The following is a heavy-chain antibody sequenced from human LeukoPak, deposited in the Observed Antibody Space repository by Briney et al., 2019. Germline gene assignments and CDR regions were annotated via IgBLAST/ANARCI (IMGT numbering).Heavy chain of an antibody. V-gene: IGHV6-1*01. Sequence: SQTLSLTCAISGDSVSSNSAAWSWIRQSPSRGLEWLGRTYYRFKWYNDYAVSVKSRITINPDTSKNHFSLQLNSVTPEDTAIYYCPKDRDSGGYSREPPHWYFDLWGRGTLVTVPP. CDR3: PKDRDSGGYSREPPHWYFDL. CDR2: TYYRFKWYN. CDR1: GDSVSSNSAA. D-gene: IGHD3-22*01. J-gene: IGHJ2*01.